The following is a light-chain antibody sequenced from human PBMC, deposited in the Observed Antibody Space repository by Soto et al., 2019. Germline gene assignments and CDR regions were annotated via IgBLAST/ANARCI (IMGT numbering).Light chain of an antibody. CDR1: QDIRNY. V-gene: IGKV1-33*01. J-gene: IGKJ2*01. Sequence: DIQMTQSPSSLSASVGDRVTITCQASQDIRNYLNWYQQKPGKAPKLLIYDASNLETGVPSRFSGSGSGTDFTFTISSLQPEDIATYYCQQYDNLSTFGQGTKLEIK. CDR3: QQYDNLST. CDR2: DAS.